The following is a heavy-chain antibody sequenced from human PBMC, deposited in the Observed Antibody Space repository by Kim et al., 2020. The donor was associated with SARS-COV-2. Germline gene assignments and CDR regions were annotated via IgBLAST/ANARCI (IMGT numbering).Heavy chain of an antibody. CDR1: GFTFSSYA. CDR2: ISGSGGST. CDR3: AKDTVTANRDYYYYYGMDV. V-gene: IGHV3-23*01. J-gene: IGHJ6*02. D-gene: IGHD4-17*01. Sequence: GGSLRLSCAASGFTFSSYAMSWVRQAPGKGLEWVSAISGSGGSTYYADSVKGRFTISRDNSKNTLYLQMNSLRAEDTAVYYCAKDTVTANRDYYYYYGMDVWGQGTTVTVSS.